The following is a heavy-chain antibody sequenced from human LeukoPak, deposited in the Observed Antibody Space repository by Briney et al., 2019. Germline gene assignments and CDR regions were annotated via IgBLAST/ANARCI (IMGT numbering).Heavy chain of an antibody. CDR2: ISGSGGNT. D-gene: IGHD1-26*01. CDR1: GFTFSSYA. J-gene: IGHJ4*02. Sequence: GGSLRLSCAASGFTFSSYAMSWVRQAPGKGLEWVSAISGSGGNTYYADSVKGRFTISRDNSKNTLYLQMNSLRAEDTAVYYCAKPTRGGIVGATGLGDYWGQGTLVTVSS. V-gene: IGHV3-23*01. CDR3: AKPTRGGIVGATGLGDY.